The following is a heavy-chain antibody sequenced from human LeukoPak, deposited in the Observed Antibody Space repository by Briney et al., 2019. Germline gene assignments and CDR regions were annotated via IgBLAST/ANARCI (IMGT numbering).Heavy chain of an antibody. CDR3: ARHERGAENLDY. CDR2: VSYSGRT. J-gene: IGHJ4*02. CDR1: GASISNYY. D-gene: IGHD1-1*01. V-gene: IGHV4-59*08. Sequence: SETLSLTCTVSGASISNYYWSWIRQPPGKGLKCIGYVSYSGRTNHTPSLKSRVTISADTSKNQFSLKLTTVTAADTAVYYCARHERGAENLDYWGQGTLVTVSS.